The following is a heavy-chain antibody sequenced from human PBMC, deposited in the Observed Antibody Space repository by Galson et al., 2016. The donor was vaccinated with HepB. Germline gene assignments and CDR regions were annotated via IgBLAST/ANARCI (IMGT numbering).Heavy chain of an antibody. CDR1: GFIFDEND. CDR3: ERRARGGGDQYYTMDV. CDR2: INWNGGST. D-gene: IGHD3-16*01. Sequence: SLRLSCAASGFIFDENDMSWVRQAPGKGLEWVSGINWNGGSTGYADSVKGRFTTSRDNAKNSLYLQMSSLRAEDTAFDLCERRARGGGDQYYTMDVWGQGTTVTVSS. J-gene: IGHJ6*02. V-gene: IGHV3-20*01.